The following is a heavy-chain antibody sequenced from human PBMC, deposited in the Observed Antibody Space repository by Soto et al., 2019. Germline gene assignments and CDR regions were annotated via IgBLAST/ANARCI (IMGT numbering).Heavy chain of an antibody. CDR2: IGYDGSNK. CDR3: ASSSVRFLEWFPPRLDY. J-gene: IGHJ4*02. CDR1: GFTFSSYG. V-gene: IGHV3-33*01. D-gene: IGHD3-3*01. Sequence: GGSLRLSCAASGFTFSSYGMHWVRQAPGKGLEWVAVIGYDGSNKYYADSVKGRFTISRDNSKNTLYLQMNSLRAEDTAVYYCASSSVRFLEWFPPRLDYWGQGTLVTVSS.